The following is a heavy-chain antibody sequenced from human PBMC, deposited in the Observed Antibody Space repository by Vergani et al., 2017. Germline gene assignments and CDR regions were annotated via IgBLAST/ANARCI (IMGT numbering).Heavy chain of an antibody. CDR1: GFTFSSYW. CDR2: INSYGSST. CDR3: ERDQVPAAIRLNVGNYMDV. V-gene: IGHV3-74*01. J-gene: IGHJ6*03. Sequence: EVQLVESGGGLVQPGGSLRLSCAASGFTFSSYWMHWVRQAPGKGLVCVSRINSYGSSTSYADSVKGRFTISRDNAKNTLYLQMNSLRAEDTAVYYCERDQVPAAIRLNVGNYMDVWGKGTTVIVSS. D-gene: IGHD2-2*02.